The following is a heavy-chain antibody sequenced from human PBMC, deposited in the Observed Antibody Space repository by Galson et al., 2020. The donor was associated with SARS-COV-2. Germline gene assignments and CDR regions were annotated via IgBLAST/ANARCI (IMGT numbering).Heavy chain of an antibody. CDR2: IRSNTDNYAP. CDR1: GFTFSASA. Sequence: QLGESLKISCAASGFTFSASAMHWVRQAPGKGLEWVGRIRSNTDNYAPAYTASLRGRFTISRDDSKNTAYLQMNSLKTEDTAVYYCISVLYGDCPDFWGQGTLVTVSS. D-gene: IGHD4-17*01. V-gene: IGHV3-73*01. CDR3: ISVLYGDCPDF. J-gene: IGHJ4*02.